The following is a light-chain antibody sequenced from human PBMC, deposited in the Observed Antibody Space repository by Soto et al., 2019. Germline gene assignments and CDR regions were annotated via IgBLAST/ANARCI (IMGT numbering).Light chain of an antibody. J-gene: IGKJ4*01. Sequence: EIVLTQSPGTLSLSPGERATLSCRASQSVTSNFLAWYQQKPGQTPRLLIYGASNRATGIPDRFTGGGSGTDFTLTISRLEPEDFAVFYCQQYASSVVTFGGGTKVEIK. V-gene: IGKV3-20*01. CDR3: QQYASSVVT. CDR1: QSVTSNF. CDR2: GAS.